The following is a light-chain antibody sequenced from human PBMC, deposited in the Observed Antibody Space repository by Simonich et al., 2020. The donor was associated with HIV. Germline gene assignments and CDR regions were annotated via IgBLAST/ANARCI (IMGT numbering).Light chain of an antibody. Sequence: EIVMTQSPATLSVSPGERATLSCRASQSVSSNLAWYQQKLGQAPRLLIYGTSTRATGIPARFSGSGSGTEFTLTITSMQSEDFALYYCQQYNNWRTFGGGTKVEIK. J-gene: IGKJ4*01. V-gene: IGKV3-15*01. CDR1: QSVSSN. CDR3: QQYNNWRT. CDR2: GTS.